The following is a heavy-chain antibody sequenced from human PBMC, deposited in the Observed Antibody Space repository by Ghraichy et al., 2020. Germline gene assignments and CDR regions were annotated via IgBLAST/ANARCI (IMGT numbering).Heavy chain of an antibody. D-gene: IGHD6-13*01. V-gene: IGHV3-66*02. CDR2: IYSGGST. CDR3: ARGIAAAHDWFDP. J-gene: IGHJ5*02. CDR1: GFTVSSNY. Sequence: GGSLRLSCAASGFTVSSNYMSWVRQAPGKGLEWVSVIYSGGSTYYADSVKGRFTISRDNSKNTLYLQMNSLRAEDTAVYYCARGIAAAHDWFDPWGQGTLVTVSS.